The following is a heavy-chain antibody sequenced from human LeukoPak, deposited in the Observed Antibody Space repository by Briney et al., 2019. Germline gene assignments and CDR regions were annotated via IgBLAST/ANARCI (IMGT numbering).Heavy chain of an antibody. CDR2: INHSGST. V-gene: IGHV4-34*01. Sequence: SETLSLTCAVYGGSFSGYYWSWIRQPPGKGLEWIGEINHSGSTNYNPSLKSRVTISVDTSKNQFSLKLSSVTAADTAVYYCARRPYKNYYGSGSYPYNWFDPWGQGTLVTVSS. D-gene: IGHD3-10*01. CDR3: ARRPYKNYYGSGSYPYNWFDP. CDR1: GGSFSGYY. J-gene: IGHJ5*02.